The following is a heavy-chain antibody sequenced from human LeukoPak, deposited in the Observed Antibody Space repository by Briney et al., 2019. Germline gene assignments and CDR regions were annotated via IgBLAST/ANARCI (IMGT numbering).Heavy chain of an antibody. CDR1: GFPFSDFS. CDR2: TNSGGTST. CDR3: AKQSYARSLGE. Sequence: GGSLRLSCATSGFPFSDFSMSWVRQAPGKGLEWISTTNSGGTSTYYAESVKGRFTISRDNSKNTLYLQMSSLRVEDTAVYYCAKQSYARSLGEGGPGTLISVSS. J-gene: IGHJ1*01. V-gene: IGHV3-23*01. D-gene: IGHD2-8*01.